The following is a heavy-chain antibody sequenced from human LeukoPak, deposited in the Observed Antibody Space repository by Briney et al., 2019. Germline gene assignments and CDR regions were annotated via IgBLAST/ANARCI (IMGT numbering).Heavy chain of an antibody. V-gene: IGHV3-7*04. J-gene: IGHJ4*02. CDR1: GFTISTYW. Sequence: GGPLRLSCAASGFTISTYWMSWVRQAPGKGLEWVANIKQDGSEKYFVDSVKGRFTISRDNAKNSLYLQMNSLRAEDTAVYYCAREYYYGSGSYYNGYWGQGTLVTVSS. CDR2: IKQDGSEK. D-gene: IGHD3-10*01. CDR3: AREYYYGSGSYYNGY.